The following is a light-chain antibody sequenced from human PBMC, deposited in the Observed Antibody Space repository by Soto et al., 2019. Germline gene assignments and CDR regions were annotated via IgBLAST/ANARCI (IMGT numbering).Light chain of an antibody. V-gene: IGKV1-33*01. CDR2: DAF. CDR1: QDIRNR. Sequence: DIQMTQSPSSLSASVGDRVTITCQASQDIRNRLNWHQFKPGKAPKLLIYDAFNLEAGVPSRFSGSGYGTTFVLTISSLQPEDSATYYCQQHYNLPVTFGGGTKVEIK. J-gene: IGKJ4*01. CDR3: QQHYNLPVT.